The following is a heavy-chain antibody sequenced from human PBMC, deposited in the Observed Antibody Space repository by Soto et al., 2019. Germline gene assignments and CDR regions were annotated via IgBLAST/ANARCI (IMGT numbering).Heavy chain of an antibody. CDR3: ALTRMDCSGGSCYYYYYYMDV. D-gene: IGHD2-15*01. Sequence: PGGSLRLSCAASGFTFSSYAMSWVRQAQGKGLEWVSAISGSGGSTYYADSVKGRFTISRDNSKNTLYLQMNSLRAEDTAVYYCALTRMDCSGGSCYYYYYYMDVWGKGTTVTVSS. J-gene: IGHJ6*03. CDR1: GFTFSSYA. V-gene: IGHV3-23*01. CDR2: ISGSGGST.